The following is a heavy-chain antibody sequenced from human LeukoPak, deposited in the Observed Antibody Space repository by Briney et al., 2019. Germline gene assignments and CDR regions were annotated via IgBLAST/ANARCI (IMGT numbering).Heavy chain of an antibody. Sequence: PSETLSLTXAVYGGSFSGYYWSWIRQPPGKGLEWIGEINHSGSTNYNPSLKSRVTISVDTSKNQFSLKLSSVTAADTAVYYCARMRAAAGPRTNYYYYMDVWGKGTTVTVSS. CDR3: ARMRAAAGPRTNYYYYMDV. CDR2: INHSGST. CDR1: GGSFSGYY. V-gene: IGHV4-34*01. J-gene: IGHJ6*03. D-gene: IGHD6-13*01.